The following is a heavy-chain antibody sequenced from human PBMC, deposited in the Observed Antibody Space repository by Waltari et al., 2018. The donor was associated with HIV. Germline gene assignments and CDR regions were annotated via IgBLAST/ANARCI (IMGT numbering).Heavy chain of an antibody. CDR1: GYTFTDSY. J-gene: IGHJ6*02. Sequence: QVQLVQSGAEVKKPGASVKVSCKASGYTFTDSYIHWVRQAPGQGLEWMGWINPNNGDTNYAQKFQGRVTMTRDTSITTAYMELRRLRSDDTAVYYCVRVEGPVSAHYYGMDVWGQGTTVTVSS. CDR3: VRVEGPVSAHYYGMDV. V-gene: IGHV1-2*02. D-gene: IGHD2-8*01. CDR2: INPNNGDT.